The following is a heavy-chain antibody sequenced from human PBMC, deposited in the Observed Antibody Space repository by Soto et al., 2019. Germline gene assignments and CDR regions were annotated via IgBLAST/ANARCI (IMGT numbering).Heavy chain of an antibody. D-gene: IGHD6-6*01. J-gene: IGHJ4*02. CDR1: GFTFSASA. CDR2: IRSKVNNYAT. V-gene: IGHV3-73*01. Sequence: ESGGGLVQPGGSLKLSCAASGFTFSASAMHWVRQASGKGLEWIGHIRSKVNNYATTYDASVTGRFTISRDDSKSTAYLEMNSLKTEDTAVYYCTGSSSGYWGQGTLVTVSS. CDR3: TGSSSGY.